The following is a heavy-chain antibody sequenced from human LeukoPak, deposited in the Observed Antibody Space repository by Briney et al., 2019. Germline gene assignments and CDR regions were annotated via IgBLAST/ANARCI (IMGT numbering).Heavy chain of an antibody. CDR2: IYYSGST. J-gene: IGHJ5*02. CDR1: GGSISSYY. V-gene: IGHV4-59*01. D-gene: IGHD3-3*01. CDR3: ARGNDFWSGYSWFDP. Sequence: PSETLSLTCTVSGGSISSYYWSWIRQPPGKGLEGIGYIYYSGSTNYNPSLKSRVTISVDTSKNQFSLKLSSVTAADTAVYYCARGNDFWSGYSWFDPWGQGTLVTVSS.